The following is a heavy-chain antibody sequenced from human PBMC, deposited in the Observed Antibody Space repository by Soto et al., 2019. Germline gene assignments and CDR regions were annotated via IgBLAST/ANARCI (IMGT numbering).Heavy chain of an antibody. V-gene: IGHV4-30-4*01. CDR1: GGSVRSDDHF. J-gene: IGHJ4*02. CDR2: ISHSGTA. Sequence: QVQLQESGPGLVKPSQTLSLRCSVSGGSVRSDDHFWSWIRQPPGKALEWMGYISHSGTAYYNPSLKRRLAMSIDTSKKHFSLSLRSLTAADTATYYCARGHYDVLTGYYVRYFDYWGRGTRVTVSS. D-gene: IGHD3-9*01. CDR3: ARGHYDVLTGYYVRYFDY.